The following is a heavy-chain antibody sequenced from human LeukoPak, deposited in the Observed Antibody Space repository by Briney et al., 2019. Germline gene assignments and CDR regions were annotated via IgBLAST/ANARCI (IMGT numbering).Heavy chain of an antibody. D-gene: IGHD6-19*01. CDR3: ARHVQWLVRGPKYCYYYYMDV. Sequence: SETLSLTCAVYGGSFSGYYWSWIRQPPGKGLEWIGEINHSGSTNYNPSLKSRVTISVDTSKNQFSLKLSSVTAADTAVYYCARHVQWLVRGPKYCYYYYMDVWGKGTTVTISS. V-gene: IGHV4-34*01. CDR2: INHSGST. J-gene: IGHJ6*03. CDR1: GGSFSGYY.